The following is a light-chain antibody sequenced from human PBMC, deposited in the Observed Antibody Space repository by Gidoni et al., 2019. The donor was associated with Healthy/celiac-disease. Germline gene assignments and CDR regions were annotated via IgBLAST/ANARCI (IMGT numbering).Light chain of an antibody. V-gene: IGKV3-20*01. CDR3: QQYGSSPFT. J-gene: IGKJ5*01. Sequence: EIVLTQYPGTLSLSPGERATLSCRASQSVSSSYLAWYQQKPGQAPRLLIYGASSRATGSPDRFSGSGSGTDFTLTISRLEPEDFAVYYCQQYGSSPFTFGPGTRLEIK. CDR1: QSVSSSY. CDR2: GAS.